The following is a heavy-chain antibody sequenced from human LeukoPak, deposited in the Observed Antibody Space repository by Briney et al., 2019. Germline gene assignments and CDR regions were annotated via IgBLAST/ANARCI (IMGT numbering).Heavy chain of an antibody. J-gene: IGHJ4*02. D-gene: IGHD3-22*01. V-gene: IGHV4-34*01. CDR3: ARAYYDKAD. Sequence: PSETLSLTCAVYGGSFSGYYWSWIRQPPWKGLEWIGEINHSGSTNYNPSLKSRVTISVDTSKNQFSLKLSSVTAADTAVYYCARAYYDKADWGQGTLVTVSS. CDR1: GGSFSGYY. CDR2: INHSGST.